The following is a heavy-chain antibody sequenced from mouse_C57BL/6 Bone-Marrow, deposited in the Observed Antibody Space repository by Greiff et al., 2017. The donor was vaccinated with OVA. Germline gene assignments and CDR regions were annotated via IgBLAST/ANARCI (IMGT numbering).Heavy chain of an antibody. Sequence: QVQLQQSGAELARPGASVKLSCKASGYTFTSYGISWVKQRTGQGLEWIGEIYPRSGNTYYNEKFKGKATLTADKSTSTAYMELRSLTSEDSAVYFCGGPGVFAYWGQGTLVTVSA. J-gene: IGHJ3*01. D-gene: IGHD4-1*01. V-gene: IGHV1-81*01. CDR1: GYTFTSYG. CDR3: GGPGVFAY. CDR2: IYPRSGNT.